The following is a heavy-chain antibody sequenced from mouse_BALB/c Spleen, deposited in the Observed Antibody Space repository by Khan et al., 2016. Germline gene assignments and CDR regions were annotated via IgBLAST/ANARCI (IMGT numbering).Heavy chain of an antibody. D-gene: IGHD2-2*01. CDR2: INTNTGEP. J-gene: IGHJ4*01. Sequence: QIQLVQSGPELKKPGETVKISCKATGYTFTNYGIHWVKQAPGKGLKWTGWINTNTGEPTYAEEFKGRFAFSLETSASTAYLQINNLKNEDTATSFCARCFGYRALDYWGQGTSVTVSS. CDR1: GYTFTNYG. CDR3: ARCFGYRALDY. V-gene: IGHV9-3*02.